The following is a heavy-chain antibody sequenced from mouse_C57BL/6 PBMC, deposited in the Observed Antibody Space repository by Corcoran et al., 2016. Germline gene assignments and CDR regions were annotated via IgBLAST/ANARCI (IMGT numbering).Heavy chain of an antibody. CDR1: GYTFTDYY. CDR3: ARGYYGTLFAMDY. J-gene: IGHJ4*01. Sequence: EVQLQQSGPELVKPGASVKISCKASGYTFTDYYMNWVKQSHGKSLEWIGDINPNNGGTSYNQKFKGKATLTVDKSSSTAYMELRSLTSEDSAVYYCARGYYGTLFAMDYWGQGTSVTVSS. CDR2: INPNNGGT. V-gene: IGHV1-26*01. D-gene: IGHD2-1*01.